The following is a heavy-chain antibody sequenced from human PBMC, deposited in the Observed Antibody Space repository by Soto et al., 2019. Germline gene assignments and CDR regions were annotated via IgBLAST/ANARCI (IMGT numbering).Heavy chain of an antibody. CDR2: IKSERDSGTI. CDR3: ATSVIVTGTLDY. V-gene: IGHV3-15*07. J-gene: IGHJ4*02. CDR1: GFPFSNAW. Sequence: GESLKISCGASGFPFSNAWMNWVRQAPGKGLEWVGRIKSERDSGTIDYAAPVRGRFTISRDDSRDTTYLQLNSLKAEDTAVYYCATSVIVTGTLDYWGQGTLVTVSS. D-gene: IGHD6-13*01.